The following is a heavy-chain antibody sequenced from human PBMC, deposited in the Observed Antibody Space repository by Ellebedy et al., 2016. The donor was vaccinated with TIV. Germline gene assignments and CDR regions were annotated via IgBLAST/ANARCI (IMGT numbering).Heavy chain of an antibody. V-gene: IGHV3-7*03. CDR2: IKEDGSQT. Sequence: PGGSLRLSCAASGFTFSDYYMSWLRQAPGKGLEWVANIKEDGSQTYYVGSVKGRFTISRDNAKNSLYLQMNSLRADDTAVYYCATDRGYFTFDYWGQGSLITVSS. D-gene: IGHD3-9*01. CDR3: ATDRGYFTFDY. J-gene: IGHJ4*02. CDR1: GFTFSDYY.